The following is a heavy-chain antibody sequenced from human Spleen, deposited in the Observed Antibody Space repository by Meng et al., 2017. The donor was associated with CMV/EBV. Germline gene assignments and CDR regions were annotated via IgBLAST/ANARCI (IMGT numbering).Heavy chain of an antibody. J-gene: IGHJ4*02. CDR3: ARVEWELLEGSYYFDY. V-gene: IGHV3-33*01. Sequence: SGFTFSSRGMHWVRQDPGKGLEWLAVIWHDGSNKYYSDSVKGRFAISRDNSNNTLYLEVNSLRVEDTAVYYCARVEWELLEGSYYFDYWGQGTLVTVSS. CDR2: IWHDGSNK. D-gene: IGHD1-26*01. CDR1: GFTFSSRG.